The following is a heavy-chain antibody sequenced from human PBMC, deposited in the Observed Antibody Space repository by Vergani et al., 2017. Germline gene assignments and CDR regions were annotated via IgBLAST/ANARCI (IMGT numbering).Heavy chain of an antibody. D-gene: IGHD1-1*01. Sequence: QVHLVESGGGVVQPGRSLRLSCVVSGFTSSYYGMHWVRQAPGKGLEWVAVISYDGTQKYYADSVKGRFTISRDNSKSNLYLQMNSLRTEDTAVYYWATKSCGTPGCQIGYFREWGQGTLVTVSS. CDR3: ATKSCGTPGCQIGYFRE. CDR1: GFTSSYYG. CDR2: ISYDGTQK. V-gene: IGHV3-30*03. J-gene: IGHJ1*01.